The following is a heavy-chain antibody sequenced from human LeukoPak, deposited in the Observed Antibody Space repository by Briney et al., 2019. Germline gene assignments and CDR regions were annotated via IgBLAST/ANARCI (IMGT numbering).Heavy chain of an antibody. V-gene: IGHV1-69*13. CDR3: ARSRQGYDFWSGYFSH. CDR2: IIPIFGTA. J-gene: IGHJ4*02. D-gene: IGHD3-3*01. CDR1: GGTFSSYA. Sequence: SVKVSCKASGGTFSSYAISWARQAPGQGLEWMGGIIPIFGTANYAQKFQGRVTITADESTSTAYMELSSLRSEDTAVYYCARSRQGYDFWSGYFSHWGQGTLVTVSS.